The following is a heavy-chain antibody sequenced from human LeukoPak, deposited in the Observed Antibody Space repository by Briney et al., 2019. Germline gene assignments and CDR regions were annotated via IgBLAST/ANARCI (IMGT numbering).Heavy chain of an antibody. Sequence: GASVKVSCEVSGYTLTELSMHWVRQAPGKGLEWMGGFDPEDGETIYAQKFQGRVTMTEDTSTDTAYMEPSSLRSEDTAVYYCATGGGPYCSSTSCHWGQGTLVTVSS. J-gene: IGHJ4*02. D-gene: IGHD2-2*01. CDR3: ATGGGPYCSSTSCH. CDR1: GYTLTELS. V-gene: IGHV1-24*01. CDR2: FDPEDGET.